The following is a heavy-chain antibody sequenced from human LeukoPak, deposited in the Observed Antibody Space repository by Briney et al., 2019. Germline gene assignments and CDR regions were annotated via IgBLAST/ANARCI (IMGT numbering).Heavy chain of an antibody. CDR2: IYYSRST. V-gene: IGHV4-59*01. Sequence: SETLSLTCTVSGGSISFYYWSRIRQPPGKGLEWIGYIYYSRSTYYNPSLYRRVTITVHSFKNQISLKLSSVTSADAGVYYGASVPHSWGQGTMVTVSS. J-gene: IGHJ3*02. D-gene: IGHD2-2*01. CDR1: GGSISFYY. CDR3: ASVPHS.